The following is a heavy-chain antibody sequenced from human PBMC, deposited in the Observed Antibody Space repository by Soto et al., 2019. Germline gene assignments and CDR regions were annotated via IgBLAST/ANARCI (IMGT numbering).Heavy chain of an antibody. CDR2: ISSSGGSA. CDR1: GFTFSSYA. J-gene: IGHJ4*02. D-gene: IGHD2-8*01. V-gene: IGHV3-23*01. Sequence: RRLSCAASGFTFSSYAMSLVRQAPGKGLEWVSAISSSGGSAYYADSVKGRFTISRDNSKNTLYLQMNSLRAEDTAAYYCAKDLSAHNGDFDYWGQGTLVTVSS. CDR3: AKDLSAHNGDFDY.